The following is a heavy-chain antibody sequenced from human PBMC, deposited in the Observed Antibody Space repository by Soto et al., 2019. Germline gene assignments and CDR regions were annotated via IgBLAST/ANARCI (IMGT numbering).Heavy chain of an antibody. CDR1: GFAFSDYA. V-gene: IGHV3-23*01. D-gene: IGHD3-16*01. CDR3: AKGRTFFDF. Sequence: EVHLLESGGGLVQPGGSLRLSCAASGFAFSDYAMTWLRQAPGKGLEWVSDISDGDGATHYADSVKGRFTISRDDSKNTLYLQMDSLRAEDAAVYYCAKGRTFFDFWGQGTLVTVSS. J-gene: IGHJ4*02. CDR2: ISDGDGAT.